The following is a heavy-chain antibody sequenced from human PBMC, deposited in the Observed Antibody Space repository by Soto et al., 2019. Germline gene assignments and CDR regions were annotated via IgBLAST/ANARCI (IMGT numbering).Heavy chain of an antibody. CDR2: IYYSGST. V-gene: IGHV4-39*01. CDR3: ARLLSSGWYY. J-gene: IGHJ4*02. Sequence: QLQLQESGPGLVKPSETLSLTCTVSGGSISSSSYYWGWIRQPPGKGLEWIGRIYYSGSTYYNPSLKLRVTISVDTSKNQFSLKLSSVTAADTAVYYCARLLSSGWYYWGQGTLVTVSS. D-gene: IGHD6-19*01. CDR1: GGSISSSSYY.